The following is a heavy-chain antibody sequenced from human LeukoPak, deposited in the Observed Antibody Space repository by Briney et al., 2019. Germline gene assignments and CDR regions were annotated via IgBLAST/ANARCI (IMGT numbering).Heavy chain of an antibody. CDR2: INGAGSST. CDR3: AKALYGDYGRFDY. CDR1: GFTFSSHW. D-gene: IGHD4-17*01. V-gene: IGHV3-74*01. J-gene: IGHJ4*02. Sequence: GGSLRLSCAASGFTFSSHWMHWVRQAPGKGLVWVSRINGAGSSTSYADSVKGRFTVSRDNAKNTLNLQMNSLRAEDTAVYYCAKALYGDYGRFDYWGQGTLVTVSS.